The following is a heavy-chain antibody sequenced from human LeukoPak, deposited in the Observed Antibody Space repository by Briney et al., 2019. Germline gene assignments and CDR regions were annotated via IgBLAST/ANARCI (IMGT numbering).Heavy chain of an antibody. CDR2: INAGNGNT. V-gene: IGHV1-3*01. D-gene: IGHD6-13*01. Sequence: ASVKVSCKASGYTFTSYAMHWVRQAPGQRLEWMGWINAGNGNTKYSQKFQGRVTITRDTSASTAYMELSSLRSEDTAVYYCARSSAARAEYYYYYYMDVWGKGTTVTVSS. J-gene: IGHJ6*03. CDR1: GYTFTSYA. CDR3: ARSSAARAEYYYYYYMDV.